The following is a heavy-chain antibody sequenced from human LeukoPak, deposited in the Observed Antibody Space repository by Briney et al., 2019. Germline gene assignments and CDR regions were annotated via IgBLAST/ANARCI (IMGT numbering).Heavy chain of an antibody. D-gene: IGHD2-2*01. Sequence: SEILSLTCTVSGDSISSSSSYWGWVRQLPGKGLEWIGYIYYTGSSNYNPSLKSRVTMSVDTSKNQLSLKLASVTAADTAVYYCARGAQPAAWEGLFDHWGQGNLVTVSS. V-gene: IGHV4-61*05. CDR1: GDSISSSSSY. CDR2: IYYTGSS. CDR3: ARGAQPAAWEGLFDH. J-gene: IGHJ4*02.